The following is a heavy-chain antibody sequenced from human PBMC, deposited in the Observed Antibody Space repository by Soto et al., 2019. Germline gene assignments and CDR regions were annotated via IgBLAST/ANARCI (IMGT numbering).Heavy chain of an antibody. D-gene: IGHD2-8*01. CDR3: ARTPYCTNGVCYFRAYYTDV. J-gene: IGHJ6*03. V-gene: IGHV4-59*01. CDR2: IYYSGST. CDR1: GGSISSYY. Sequence: SETLSLTCTVSGGSISSYYWSWIRQPPGKGLEWIGYIYYSGSTNYNPSLKSRVTISVDTSKNQFSLKLSSVTAADTAVYYCARTPYCTNGVCYFRAYYTDVWGKGTTVTV.